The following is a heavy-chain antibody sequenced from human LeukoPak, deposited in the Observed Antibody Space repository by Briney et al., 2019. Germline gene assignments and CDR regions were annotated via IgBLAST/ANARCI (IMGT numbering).Heavy chain of an antibody. J-gene: IGHJ5*02. CDR3: ARDNSVGDNAWWFDP. Sequence: ASVKVSCKASGYTFTSYYMHWVRQAPGQGLEWMGLINPTGGSTGYAQKFQGRVTMTRDMSTSTDYMEFSSLRSEDTAIYYCARDNSVGDNAWWFDPWGQRTLVTVSS. CDR1: GYTFTSYY. V-gene: IGHV1-46*01. CDR2: INPTGGST. D-gene: IGHD1-26*01.